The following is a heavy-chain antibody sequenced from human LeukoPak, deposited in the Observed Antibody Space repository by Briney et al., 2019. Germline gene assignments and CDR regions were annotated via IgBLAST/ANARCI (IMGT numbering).Heavy chain of an antibody. CDR3: ARGFYGGNSGDAFDI. Sequence: SETLSLTCAVYGGSFGGYYWSWIRQPPGKGLEWIGEINHSGSTNYNPSLKSRVTISVDTSKNQFSLKLSSVTAADTAVYYCARGFYGGNSGDAFDIWGQGTMVTVSS. CDR2: INHSGST. J-gene: IGHJ3*02. V-gene: IGHV4-34*01. D-gene: IGHD4-23*01. CDR1: GGSFGGYY.